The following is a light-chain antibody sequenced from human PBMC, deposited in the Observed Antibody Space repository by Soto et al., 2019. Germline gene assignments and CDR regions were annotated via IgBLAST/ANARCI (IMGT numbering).Light chain of an antibody. V-gene: IGKV1D-13*01. CDR3: QQFSNYPLT. CDR1: QGIARA. J-gene: IGKJ4*01. CDR2: DAS. Sequence: AIHLTQSPSSLPATVGDSVTITCRASQGIARALAWYQQKPGKAPKLLIYDASSLESGVPSRFSGSGYVTDFTLTITSLQPEDFATYYCQQFSNYPLTFGGGTKVEIK.